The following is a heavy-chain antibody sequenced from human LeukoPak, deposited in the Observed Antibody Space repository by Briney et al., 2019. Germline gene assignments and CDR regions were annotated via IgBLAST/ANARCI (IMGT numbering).Heavy chain of an antibody. V-gene: IGHV4-31*03. D-gene: IGHD6-19*01. Sequence: TSQTLSLTCTVSGGSISSGGYYWSWIRQHPGKGLEWIGYIYYSGSTYYNPSLESRVTISVDTSKNQFSLKLSSVTAADTAVYYCARTYSSGWYVWFDPWGQGTLVTVSS. CDR2: IYYSGST. J-gene: IGHJ5*02. CDR3: ARTYSSGWYVWFDP. CDR1: GGSISSGGYY.